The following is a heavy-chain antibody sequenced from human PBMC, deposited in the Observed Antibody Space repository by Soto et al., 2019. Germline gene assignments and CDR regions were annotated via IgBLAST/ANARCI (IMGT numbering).Heavy chain of an antibody. J-gene: IGHJ5*02. CDR3: ARDGRVVVVVAATHQAGWFDP. D-gene: IGHD2-15*01. Sequence: QVQLVQSGAEVQKPGSSVKVSCKASGGTFSSYAISWVRQAPGQGLEWMGGIIPIFGTANYAQKFQGRVTITADESTSTAYMELSSLRSEDTAVYYCARDGRVVVVVAATHQAGWFDPWGQGTLVTVSS. CDR2: IIPIFGTA. V-gene: IGHV1-69*01. CDR1: GGTFSSYA.